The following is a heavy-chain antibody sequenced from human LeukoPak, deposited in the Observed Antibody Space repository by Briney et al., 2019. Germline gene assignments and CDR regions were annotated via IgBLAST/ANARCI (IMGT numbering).Heavy chain of an antibody. CDR1: GITFSNAW. CDR3: AGFHYGELEPGFDY. D-gene: IGHD4-17*01. J-gene: IGHJ4*02. V-gene: IGHV3-15*07. Sequence: GGSLRLSCVVSGITFSNAWMNWVRQTPGKGLEWVGRIKSKVNGGTTDYAAPVKGRFTISRDDSKNTLYLQMNSLRAEDTAVYYCAGFHYGELEPGFDYWGQGTLVTVSS. CDR2: IKSKVNGGTT.